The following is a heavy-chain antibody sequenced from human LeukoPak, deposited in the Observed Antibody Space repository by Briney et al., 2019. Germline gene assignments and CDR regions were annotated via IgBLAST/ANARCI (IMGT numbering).Heavy chain of an antibody. Sequence: SETLSLTCTVSGGSISSSSYYRGWIRQPPGKGLEWIGSIYYSGSTYYNPSLKSRVTISVDTSKNQFSLKLSSVTAADTAVYYCATTEVGATLAAFDIWGQGTMVTVSS. D-gene: IGHD1-26*01. J-gene: IGHJ3*02. CDR3: ATTEVGATLAAFDI. CDR2: IYYSGST. CDR1: GGSISSSSYY. V-gene: IGHV4-39*07.